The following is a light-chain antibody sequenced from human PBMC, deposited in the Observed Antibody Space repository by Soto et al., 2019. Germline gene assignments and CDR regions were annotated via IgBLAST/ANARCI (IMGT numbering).Light chain of an antibody. CDR1: SSDVGGYNY. J-gene: IGLJ2*01. Sequence: QSALTQPASVSESPGQSITISCTGTSSDVGGYNYVSWYQQHPGKAPKLMIYEVSNRPSGVSNRFSGSKSGNTASLTLSVLQAEDEADYYCSSYTSSSTVVFGGGTQLTVL. CDR3: SSYTSSSTVV. V-gene: IGLV2-14*01. CDR2: EVS.